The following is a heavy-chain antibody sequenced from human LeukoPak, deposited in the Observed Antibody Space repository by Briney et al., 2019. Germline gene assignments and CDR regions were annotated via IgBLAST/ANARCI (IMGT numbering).Heavy chain of an antibody. Sequence: RASVKVSCKASGYTFTSYYMHWVRQAPGQGLEWMGIINPSGGSTSYAQKFQGRVTMTRDTSTSTVYMELSSLRSEDTAVYYCARERPLGYCSSTSCLTVPQNYYHGMDVWGQGTTVTVSS. CDR3: ARERPLGYCSSTSCLTVPQNYYHGMDV. CDR1: GYTFTSYY. V-gene: IGHV1-46*01. J-gene: IGHJ6*02. CDR2: INPSGGST. D-gene: IGHD2-2*01.